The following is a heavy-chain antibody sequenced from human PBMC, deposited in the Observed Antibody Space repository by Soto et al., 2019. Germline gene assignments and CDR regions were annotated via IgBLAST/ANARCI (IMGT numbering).Heavy chain of an antibody. Sequence: QVQLVQSGAEVKKPGASVKVSCKPSGDTFTNFDLNWVRQAAGKGLEWLGWMRANSGDKGHAQKFRDSGSLTRDTCRSSGDNGRGSLRTEKTAWYYWRRYSLGQGFKARGQGSLV. D-gene: IGHD5-18*01. J-gene: IGHJ1*01. V-gene: IGHV1-8*01. CDR3: RRYSLGQGFKA. CDR1: GDTFTNFD. CDR2: MRANSGDK.